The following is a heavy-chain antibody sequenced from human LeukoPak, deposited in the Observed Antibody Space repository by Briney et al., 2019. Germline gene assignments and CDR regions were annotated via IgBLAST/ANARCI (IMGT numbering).Heavy chain of an antibody. CDR3: ARQNYYNDTSGHEAFDI. CDR1: GGSISSSSYY. CDR2: IYYSGTT. V-gene: IGHV4-61*05. Sequence: SETLSLTCTVSGGSISSSSYYWGWIRQPPGEGLGWIGYIYYSGTTNYNPSLKSRVTISVDTSKKQFSLKLSSVTAAYTAVYYCARQNYYNDTSGHEAFDIWGQGTMVTVSS. D-gene: IGHD3-22*01. J-gene: IGHJ3*02.